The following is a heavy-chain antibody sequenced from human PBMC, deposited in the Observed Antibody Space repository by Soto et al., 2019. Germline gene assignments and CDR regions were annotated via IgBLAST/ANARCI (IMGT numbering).Heavy chain of an antibody. CDR2: IFSNDEK. J-gene: IGHJ5*02. CDR3: ARIGWDYGDYEGDNWFDP. Sequence: QVTLKESGPVLVKPTETLTLTCTVSGFSLSNARMGVSWIRQPPGKALEWLAHIFSNDEKSYSTSLKSRLTISKDTSKSQVVLTMTNMDPVDTATYYCARIGWDYGDYEGDNWFDPWGQGTLVTVSS. V-gene: IGHV2-26*01. CDR1: GFSLSNARMG. D-gene: IGHD4-17*01.